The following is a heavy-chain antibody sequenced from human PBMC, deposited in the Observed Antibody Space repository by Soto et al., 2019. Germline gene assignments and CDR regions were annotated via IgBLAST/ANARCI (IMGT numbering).Heavy chain of an antibody. J-gene: IGHJ4*02. CDR2: IFYSGST. CDR3: AREAGSGDYFDY. V-gene: IGHV4-31*03. Sequence: QVQLQESGPGLVKPSQTLSLTCTVSGGSISSTGYFWTWIRQHPGRDLEWIGYIFYSGSTSHNPSLKRRVTISVDTSKNQFSLELSSVTAADTAVYYCAREAGSGDYFDYWGQGTLVTVSS. D-gene: IGHD1-26*01. CDR1: GGSISSTGYF.